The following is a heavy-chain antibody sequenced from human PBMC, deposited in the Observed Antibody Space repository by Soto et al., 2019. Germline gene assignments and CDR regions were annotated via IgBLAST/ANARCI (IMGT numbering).Heavy chain of an antibody. CDR1: GFTFSSYG. CDR3: AKGRSMVRGVTILDV. J-gene: IGHJ6*02. D-gene: IGHD3-10*01. Sequence: GSLRLSCAASGFTFSSYGMHWVRQAPGKGLEWVAVISYDGSNKYYADSVKGRFTISRDNSKNTLYLQMTSLRAEDTAVYYCAKGRSMVRGVTILDVWGQGTTVTVSS. V-gene: IGHV3-30*18. CDR2: ISYDGSNK.